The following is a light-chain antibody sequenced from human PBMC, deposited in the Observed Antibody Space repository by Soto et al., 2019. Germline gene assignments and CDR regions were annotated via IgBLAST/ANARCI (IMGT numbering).Light chain of an antibody. CDR1: QSVSSN. CDR3: QQRNIWPPGT. CDR2: GAS. J-gene: IGKJ5*01. Sequence: EIVIWQSTAPLCVSPGERVTLSCRASQSVSSNLAWYQQKPGQAPRLLIYGASTRATGIPARFSGSGSGTEFTLTISCLQSEDSAVYYCQQRNIWPPGTFGQGTRLEIK. V-gene: IGKV3-15*01.